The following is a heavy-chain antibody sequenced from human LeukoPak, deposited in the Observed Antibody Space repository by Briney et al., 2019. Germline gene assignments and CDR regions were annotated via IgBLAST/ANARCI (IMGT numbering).Heavy chain of an antibody. J-gene: IGHJ4*02. CDR2: IRSKANSYAT. CDR3: TRRWDFTGSYSFDY. V-gene: IGHV3-73*01. CDR1: GFTFSGSA. D-gene: IGHD1-26*01. Sequence: GGSLRLSCAASGFTFSGSAMHWVRQASGKGLERVGRIRSKANSYATAYAASVKGRFTISRDDSKNTAYLQMNSLKTEDTAVYYCTRRWDFTGSYSFDYGGQGTLVTVSA.